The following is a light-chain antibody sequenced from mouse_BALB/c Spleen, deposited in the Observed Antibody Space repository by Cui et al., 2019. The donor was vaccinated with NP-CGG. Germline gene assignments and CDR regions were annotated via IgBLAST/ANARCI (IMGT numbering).Light chain of an antibody. CDR3: ALWYSNHWV. V-gene: IGLV1*01. CDR1: TGAVTTSNY. J-gene: IGLJ1*01. Sequence: QVVVTQEYALTTSPGETVTLTCRSNTGAVTTSNYANWVQEKPDHLFTGLIGGTNNRAPGVPARFSGSLIGDKAALTITGAQTEDEAIYFCALWYSNHWVFGGGTKLTVL. CDR2: GTN.